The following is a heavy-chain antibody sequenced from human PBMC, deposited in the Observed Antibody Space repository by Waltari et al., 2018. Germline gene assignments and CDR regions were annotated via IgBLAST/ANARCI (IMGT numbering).Heavy chain of an antibody. J-gene: IGHJ5*02. CDR2: IYYSGST. D-gene: IGHD3-10*01. Sequence: QVQLHESGPGLVKPSETLSLTCTVSGGSISSPYWSWIRQPPGKGLEWIGYIYYSGSTNYNPSLKSRVTISVDTSKNQFSLKLSSVTAADTAVYYCARALINWFDPWGQGTLVTVSS. V-gene: IGHV4-59*11. CDR3: ARALINWFDP. CDR1: GGSISSPY.